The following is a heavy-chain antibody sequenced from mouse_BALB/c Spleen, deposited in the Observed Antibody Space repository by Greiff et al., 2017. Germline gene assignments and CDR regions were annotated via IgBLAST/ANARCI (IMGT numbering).Heavy chain of an antibody. V-gene: IGHV5-17*02. Sequence: EVKLVESGGGLVQPGGSRKLSCAASGFTFSSFGMHWVRQAPEKGLEWVAYISSGSSTIYYADTVKGRFTISRDNPKNTLFLQMTSLRSEDTAMYYCARLYGSSYEDYWGQGTTRTVSS. J-gene: IGHJ2*01. CDR2: ISSGSSTI. CDR3: ARLYGSSYEDY. CDR1: GFTFSSFG. D-gene: IGHD1-1*01.